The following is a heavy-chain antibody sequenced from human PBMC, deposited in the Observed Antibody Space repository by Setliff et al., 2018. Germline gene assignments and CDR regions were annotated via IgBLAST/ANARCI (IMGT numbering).Heavy chain of an antibody. Sequence: PSETLSLTCTVSGGSISSDSYFWTWVRQPAGKGLEWIGHIYITGNPNVNPSLQSRVTISLDKSKSQFSLKLSSVTAADTAVYYCARDFGDYRKGHGFDIWGQGTEVTVS. D-gene: IGHD4-17*01. J-gene: IGHJ3*02. V-gene: IGHV4-61*09. CDR1: GGSISSDSYF. CDR3: ARDFGDYRKGHGFDI. CDR2: IYITGNP.